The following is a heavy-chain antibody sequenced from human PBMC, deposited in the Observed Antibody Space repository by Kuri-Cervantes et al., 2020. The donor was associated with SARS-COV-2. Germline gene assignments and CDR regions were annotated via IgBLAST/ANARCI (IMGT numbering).Heavy chain of an antibody. D-gene: IGHD2-15*01. Sequence: GGSLRLSCAASGFTFSSYGMHWVRQAPGKGLEWVAVISYDGSNKYYADSVKGRFTISRDNSKNTLYLQMNSLRAEDTAVYYCAREGVVAASPDAFDIWGQGTMVTVSS. CDR3: AREGVVAASPDAFDI. CDR2: ISYDGSNK. J-gene: IGHJ3*02. V-gene: IGHV3-30*03. CDR1: GFTFSSYG.